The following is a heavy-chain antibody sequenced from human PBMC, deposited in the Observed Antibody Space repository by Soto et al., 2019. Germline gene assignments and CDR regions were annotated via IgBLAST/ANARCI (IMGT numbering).Heavy chain of an antibody. D-gene: IGHD2-15*01. Sequence: ASVKVSCKVSGYTLSEVSIHWVRQTPGKGLEWMGGFDPENDETSYAQKFQGRVTLTEDTSTDTAYLELSSLRSEDTAIYYCAIAAYCSGATCYSDYNWFDPWGQGTLVTVSS. V-gene: IGHV1-24*01. CDR3: AIAAYCSGATCYSDYNWFDP. J-gene: IGHJ5*02. CDR1: GYTLSEVS. CDR2: FDPENDET.